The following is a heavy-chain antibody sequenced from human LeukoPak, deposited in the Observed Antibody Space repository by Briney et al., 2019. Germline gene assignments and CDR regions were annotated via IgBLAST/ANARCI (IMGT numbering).Heavy chain of an antibody. J-gene: IGHJ4*02. CDR2: MNPNSGNT. Sequence: ASVKVSCKASGYTFTNYDINWVRQATGQGLEWMGWMNPNSGNTGYAQKFQGRVTMTRNTSISTAYMELSSLRSEDTAVYYCARVQNSSSWYGPQYYFDYWGQGTLVTVSS. D-gene: IGHD6-13*01. CDR1: GYTFTNYD. CDR3: ARVQNSSSWYGPQYYFDY. V-gene: IGHV1-8*01.